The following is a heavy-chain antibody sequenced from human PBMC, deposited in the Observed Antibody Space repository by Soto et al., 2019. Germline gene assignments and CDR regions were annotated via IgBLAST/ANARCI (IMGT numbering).Heavy chain of an antibody. V-gene: IGHV4-31*03. D-gene: IGHD2-2*01. CDR1: GDSISSTNDY. CDR3: ARTVCSSASCYGYYYYGLDV. J-gene: IGHJ6*02. CDR2: IYYSGST. Sequence: SETLSLTYTVSGDSISSTNDYWSWIRQHPGKGLEWIGYIYYSGSTYYNPSLKSRPAISVDTSKNQFSLKLSSVTAADTAVYYCARTVCSSASCYGYYYYGLDVWGQGTTVTVSS.